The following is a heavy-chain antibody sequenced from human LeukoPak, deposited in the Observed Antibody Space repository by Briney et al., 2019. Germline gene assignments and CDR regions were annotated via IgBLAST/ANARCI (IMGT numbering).Heavy chain of an antibody. D-gene: IGHD6-13*01. CDR1: GYSFTSYW. J-gene: IGHJ5*02. Sequence: GESLKISCKGSGYSFTSYWIGWVRQMPGKGLEWMGIIYPGDSDTRYSPSFQGQVTISADKSISTAYLQWSSLKASDTAMYYCARQKYSSSWYVWFDHWGQGTLVTVPS. V-gene: IGHV5-51*01. CDR2: IYPGDSDT. CDR3: ARQKYSSSWYVWFDH.